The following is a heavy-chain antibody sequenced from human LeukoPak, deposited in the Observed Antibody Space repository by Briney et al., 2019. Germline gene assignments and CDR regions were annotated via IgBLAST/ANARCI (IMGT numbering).Heavy chain of an antibody. J-gene: IGHJ4*02. Sequence: ASVKVSCKASGYTFTSYGISWVRQAPGQGLEWMGWISAYNGNTNYAQKLQGRVTMTTDTSTSTAYMELRSLRSDDTAVYYCARDVATFEGSGWYPIDYWGQGTLVTVSS. CDR2: ISAYNGNT. V-gene: IGHV1-18*01. D-gene: IGHD6-19*01. CDR3: ARDVATFEGSGWYPIDY. CDR1: GYTFTSYG.